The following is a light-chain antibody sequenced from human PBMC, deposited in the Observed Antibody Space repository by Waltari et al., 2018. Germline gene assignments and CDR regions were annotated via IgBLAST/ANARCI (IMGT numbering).Light chain of an antibody. V-gene: IGLV1-40*01. CDR1: GSNIGAGYD. Sequence: QSVLTQPPSVSGAPGQRVTISCTGSGSNIGAGYDVHWYQQLPRAAPKLLIYGSTSRPLGVPARFFGSMSGTSASLAITGLQAEDEADYYCQSYDTSLSVVFGGGTKLTVL. CDR3: QSYDTSLSVV. CDR2: GST. J-gene: IGLJ3*02.